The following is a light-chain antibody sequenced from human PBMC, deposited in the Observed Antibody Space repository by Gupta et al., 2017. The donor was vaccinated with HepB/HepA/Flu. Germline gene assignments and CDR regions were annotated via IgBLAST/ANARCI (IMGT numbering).Light chain of an antibody. J-gene: IGLJ2*01. V-gene: IGLV1-40*01. CDR2: ANN. Sequence: QSVLTQPPSVSGAPGQRVTIPCTGSSSNIGTGYDVHWYQQFPGTAPKLLVYANNKRPSGVPDRFSASKSGTSASLAITGLQTEDEADYYCQSYDSSLDVVFGGGTKLTVL. CDR1: SSNIGTGYD. CDR3: QSYDSSLDVV.